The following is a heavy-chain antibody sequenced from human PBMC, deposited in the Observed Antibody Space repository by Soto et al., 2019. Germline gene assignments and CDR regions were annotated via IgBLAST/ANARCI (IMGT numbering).Heavy chain of an antibody. CDR1: GGSVSSGSYY. D-gene: IGHD4-4*01. CDR2: IYYSGST. J-gene: IGHJ5*02. CDR3: ARDGVTHWFDP. V-gene: IGHV4-61*01. Sequence: PSETLSLTCTVSGGSVSSGSYYWSWIRQPPGKGLEWIGYIYYSGSTNYNPSLKSRVTISVDTSKNQFSLKLSSVTAAGTAVYYCARDGVTHWFDPWGQGTLVTVSS.